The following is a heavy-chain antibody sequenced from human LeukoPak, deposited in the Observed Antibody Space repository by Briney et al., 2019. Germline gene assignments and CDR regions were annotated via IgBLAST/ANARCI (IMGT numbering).Heavy chain of an antibody. V-gene: IGHV3-21*01. Sequence: GSSLRLSCAASGFTFSSYAMSWVRQAPGKGLEWVPSISSSSSYIYYVDSVKGRFTISRDNAKKSLYLQMNSLRAEDTALYYCARDGDTVLTRGYYYYMDVWGKGTTVTVSS. CDR2: ISSSSSYI. J-gene: IGHJ6*03. CDR3: ARDGDTVLTRGYYYYMDV. D-gene: IGHD4-23*01. CDR1: GFTFSSYA.